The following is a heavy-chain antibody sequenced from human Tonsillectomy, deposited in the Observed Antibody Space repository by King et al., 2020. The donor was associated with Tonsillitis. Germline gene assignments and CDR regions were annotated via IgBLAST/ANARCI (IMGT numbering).Heavy chain of an antibody. J-gene: IGHJ4*02. CDR3: ARDPIVGANFDY. Sequence: VQLVESGGGLVQPGGSLRLSFAASGFTFSSYEMNWVRQGPGEGLGWVLYISRRGRIIYYADSVKGRFTISRDNAKNSLYLQMNSLRAEDTAVYYCARDPIVGANFDYWGQGTLVTVAT. V-gene: IGHV3-48*03. CDR1: GFTFSSYE. CDR2: ISRRGRII. D-gene: IGHD1-26*01.